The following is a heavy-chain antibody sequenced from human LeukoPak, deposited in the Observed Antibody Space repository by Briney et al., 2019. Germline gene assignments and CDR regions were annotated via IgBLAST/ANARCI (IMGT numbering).Heavy chain of an antibody. CDR1: GYTFTGYY. J-gene: IGHJ4*02. CDR2: INPNSGGT. CDR3: ARVTVHYDSSGYPRIFDY. D-gene: IGHD3-22*01. V-gene: IGHV1-2*02. Sequence: ASVKVSCKASGYTFTGYYMHWVRQAPGQGLEWMGWINPNSGGTNYAQKFQGRVTITRDTSISTAYMELSRLRSDDTAVYYCARVTVHYDSSGYPRIFDYWGQGTLVTVSS.